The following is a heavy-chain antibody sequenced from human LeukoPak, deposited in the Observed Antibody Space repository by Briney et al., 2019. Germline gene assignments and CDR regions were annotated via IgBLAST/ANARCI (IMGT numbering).Heavy chain of an antibody. D-gene: IGHD3-22*01. Sequence: ASVKVSCKAPGYTFTTYVIHWVRQAPGQRLEWMGWINAGNGNTKYSQEFQGRVTITRDTSANIVYMELSSLKSEDMAVYYCARARIDYYESSGYYYVGAFDIWGQGTMVTVSS. CDR2: INAGNGNT. CDR1: GYTFTTYV. CDR3: ARARIDYYESSGYYYVGAFDI. J-gene: IGHJ3*02. V-gene: IGHV1-3*03.